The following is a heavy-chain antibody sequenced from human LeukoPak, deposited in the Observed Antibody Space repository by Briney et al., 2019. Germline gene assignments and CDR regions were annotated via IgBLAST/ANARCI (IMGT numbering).Heavy chain of an antibody. Sequence: PSETLSLTCTVSGGSISSYYWSWIRQPAGKGLEWIGRIYTIGSTNYNPSLKRRVTMSVDTSKNQFSLKLSSVTAADTAVYYCARDKSSDYVWGSYRPDNWFYPWGQETLVTVSS. D-gene: IGHD3-16*02. CDR1: GGSISSYY. CDR2: IYTIGST. V-gene: IGHV4-4*07. J-gene: IGHJ5*02. CDR3: ARDKSSDYVWGSYRPDNWFYP.